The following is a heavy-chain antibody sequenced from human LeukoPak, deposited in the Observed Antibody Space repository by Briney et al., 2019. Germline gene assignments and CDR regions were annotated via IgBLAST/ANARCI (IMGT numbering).Heavy chain of an antibody. D-gene: IGHD3-10*01. Sequence: SVKVSCKASGGTFSSYAISWVRQAPGQGLEWMGGIIPIFGTANYAQKFQGRVTITTDESTSTAYMELSRLRSEDTAVYYCARENYGSGSPFDYWGQGTLVTVSS. CDR2: IIPIFGTA. J-gene: IGHJ4*02. CDR1: GGTFSSYA. V-gene: IGHV1-69*05. CDR3: ARENYGSGSPFDY.